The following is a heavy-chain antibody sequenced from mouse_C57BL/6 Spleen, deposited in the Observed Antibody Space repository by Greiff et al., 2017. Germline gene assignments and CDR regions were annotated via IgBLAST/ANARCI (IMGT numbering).Heavy chain of an antibody. CDR1: GYTITDYY. D-gene: IGHD6-1*01. V-gene: IGHV1-19*01. J-gene: IGHJ4*01. Sequence: VQLQQSGPVLVKPGASVKMSCKASGYTITDYYMNWVKQSHGKSLEWIGVINPYNGGTSYNPKFKGKATLTVDKSSSTAYMELNSLTSEDSAVYYCARGASPGYAMDYWGQGTSVTVSS. CDR3: ARGASPGYAMDY. CDR2: INPYNGGT.